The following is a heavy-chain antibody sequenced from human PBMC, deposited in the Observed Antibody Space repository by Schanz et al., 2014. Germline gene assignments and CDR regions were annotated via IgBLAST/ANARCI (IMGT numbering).Heavy chain of an antibody. J-gene: IGHJ3*01. Sequence: VQLLESGGGLVQPGGSLKLSCSASGFTFRNYALSWVRQAPGKGLAWVSAISGSGGSTYYADSVKGRFTISRDNSKNMVFLQMNSLRVEDTAIYYCARDEGKDGYNLAFDVWGQGTTVTVSS. V-gene: IGHV3-23*01. CDR1: GFTFRNYA. D-gene: IGHD5-12*01. CDR2: ISGSGGST. CDR3: ARDEGKDGYNLAFDV.